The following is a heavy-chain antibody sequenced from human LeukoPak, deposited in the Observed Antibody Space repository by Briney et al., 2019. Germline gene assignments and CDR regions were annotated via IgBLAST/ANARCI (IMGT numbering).Heavy chain of an antibody. V-gene: IGHV1-8*01. CDR1: GYTFTGYD. CDR3: ARGRALDN. J-gene: IGHJ4*02. Sequence: ASVKVSCKASGYTFTGYDINWVRQATGQGLEWMGWMNPNSGDTGYAQKFQGRLTMTRYTSITIAYMELSGLNSDDTAVYYCARGRALDNWGQGTLVTVSS. CDR2: MNPNSGDT.